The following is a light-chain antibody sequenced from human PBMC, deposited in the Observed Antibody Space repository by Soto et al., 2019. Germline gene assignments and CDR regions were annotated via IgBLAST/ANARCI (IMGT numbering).Light chain of an antibody. J-gene: IGKJ1*01. CDR3: QQYDRSWT. Sequence: EIVLTQSPGTLSLSPGERATLSCTASQSVSHNYLAWYQQKPGQSPTLLIYGASSRATGIPVRFSGSGSGTDFILTISRLEPEDFAVHYCQQYDRSWTFGQGTKVEIK. V-gene: IGKV3-20*01. CDR2: GAS. CDR1: QSVSHNY.